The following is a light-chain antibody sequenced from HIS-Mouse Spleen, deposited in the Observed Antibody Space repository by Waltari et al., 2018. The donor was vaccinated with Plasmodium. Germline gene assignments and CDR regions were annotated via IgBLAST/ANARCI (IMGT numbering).Light chain of an antibody. CDR1: QTIRSR. V-gene: IGKV1-5*03. Sequence: DIQMTQSPSTLSASVGARVTITCRASQTIRSRLAWYQQKPGKAPKLLIYKASSLESGVPSRFSGSGSGTEFTLNISSLQPDDFATYYCQQYNSYSWTFGQGTKVEIK. CDR2: KAS. J-gene: IGKJ1*01. CDR3: QQYNSYSWT.